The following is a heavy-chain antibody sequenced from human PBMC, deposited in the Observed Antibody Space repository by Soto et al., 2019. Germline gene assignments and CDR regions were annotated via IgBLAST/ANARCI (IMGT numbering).Heavy chain of an antibody. J-gene: IGHJ4*02. Sequence: KLLESGGQLIQPGGSLRLSCAGTGCNFGGYAMSWVRQAPGKGLEWVSTLSGDGSRAYYADSVRGRFTVSRDNSKSTLYLRMNSLRADDTAIYYCAKRGGYAISFYDSWGQGTLVTVSS. CDR2: LSGDGSRA. V-gene: IGHV3-23*01. CDR3: AKRGGYAISFYDS. CDR1: GCNFGGYA. D-gene: IGHD3-16*01.